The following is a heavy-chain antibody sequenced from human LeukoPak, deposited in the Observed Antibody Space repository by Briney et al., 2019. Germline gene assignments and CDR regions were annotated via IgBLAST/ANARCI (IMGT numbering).Heavy chain of an antibody. CDR3: ARVQGGYSSGFSEPFDP. J-gene: IGHJ5*02. D-gene: IGHD6-25*01. CDR2: ISAYNGNT. V-gene: IGHV1-18*01. Sequence: ASVKVSCKASGYTFTSYGISWVRQAPGQGLEWMGWISAYNGNTNYAQKLQGRVTMTTDTSTSTAYMELSRLRSDDTAVYYCARVQGGYSSGFSEPFDPWGQGTLVTVSS. CDR1: GYTFTSYG.